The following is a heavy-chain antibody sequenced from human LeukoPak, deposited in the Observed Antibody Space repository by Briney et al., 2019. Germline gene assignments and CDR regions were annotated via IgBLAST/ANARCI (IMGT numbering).Heavy chain of an antibody. V-gene: IGHV3-23*01. CDR3: ARDRAKVIATLME. Sequence: GGSLRLSGAGSGFTFSNAWMSWVRQAPGKGLEWVSAISGSGGSTYYADSVKGRFTISRDNSRNTLYLQMNSLRAGDTAVYYCARDRAKVIATLMEWGQGTLVTVSS. J-gene: IGHJ4*02. D-gene: IGHD2-21*01. CDR2: ISGSGGST. CDR1: GFTFSNAW.